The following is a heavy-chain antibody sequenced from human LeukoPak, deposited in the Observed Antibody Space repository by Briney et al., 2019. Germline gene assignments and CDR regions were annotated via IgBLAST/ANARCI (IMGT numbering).Heavy chain of an antibody. D-gene: IGHD4-11*01. V-gene: IGHV4-39*07. CDR1: GGSISSSSYY. Sequence: SETLSLTCTVSGGSISSSSYYWGWIRQPPGKGLEWIGSIYYSGSTYYNPSLKSRVTISLDTSKNQFSLKLSSVTAADTALYYCARGLDHSKTGYWGQGTLVTVSS. J-gene: IGHJ4*02. CDR3: ARGLDHSKTGY. CDR2: IYYSGST.